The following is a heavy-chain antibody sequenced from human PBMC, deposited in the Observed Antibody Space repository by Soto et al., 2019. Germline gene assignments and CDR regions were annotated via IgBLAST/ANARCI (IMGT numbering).Heavy chain of an antibody. Sequence: PGESLKISCKGSGYSFTSYWIGWVRQMPGKGLEWMGIIYPGDSDTRYSPSFQGQVTISADKSISTAYLQWSSLKASDTAMYYCARQYCPPSTSSTSCYDAFDIWGQGTMVTVSS. D-gene: IGHD2-2*01. V-gene: IGHV5-51*01. J-gene: IGHJ3*02. CDR3: ARQYCPPSTSSTSCYDAFDI. CDR1: GYSFTSYW. CDR2: IYPGDSDT.